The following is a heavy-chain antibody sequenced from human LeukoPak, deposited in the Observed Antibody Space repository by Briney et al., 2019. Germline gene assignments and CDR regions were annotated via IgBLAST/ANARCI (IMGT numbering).Heavy chain of an antibody. CDR2: IYSGDSDA. V-gene: IGHV5-51*01. Sequence: GEALKISCKGSGYSFTNYWIGWARQMPGKGLEWRGIIYSGDSDARYSPSFQGQVTISAAKSIGTAYLQSSSLKASDTAMYYCASPRVVAATTSHAAFDMWGEGPLVSVSS. D-gene: IGHD2-15*01. CDR3: ASPRVVAATTSHAAFDM. J-gene: IGHJ3*02. CDR1: GYSFTNYW.